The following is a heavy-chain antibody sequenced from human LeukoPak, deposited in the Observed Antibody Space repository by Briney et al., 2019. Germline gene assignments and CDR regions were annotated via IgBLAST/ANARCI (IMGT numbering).Heavy chain of an antibody. CDR1: GGSFSGYY. Sequence: PSETLSLTCAVYGGSFSGYYWSWIRQPPGKGLEWIGEINHSGSTNYNPSLKSRVTISVDTSKNQFSLKLSSVTAADTAVYYCARVQGIQLWLRLDYWGQGTLVTVSP. CDR2: INHSGST. V-gene: IGHV4-34*01. CDR3: ARVQGIQLWLRLDY. J-gene: IGHJ4*02. D-gene: IGHD5-18*01.